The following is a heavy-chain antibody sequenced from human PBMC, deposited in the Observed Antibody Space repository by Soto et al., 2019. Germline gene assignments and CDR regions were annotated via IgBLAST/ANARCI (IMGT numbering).Heavy chain of an antibody. Sequence: EVQLVESGGGLVQPGGSLRLSCVASGFSFSSYWMHWVRQVPGKEPVWVSFIDSYGSSTKYADSVRGRFTISRDNAKNTLYLLMNSLRVEDTAVYYCVRGLGNSDHWGQGTLVTVSS. CDR1: GFSFSSYW. J-gene: IGHJ4*02. V-gene: IGHV3-74*03. CDR2: IDSYGSST. CDR3: VRGLGNSDH.